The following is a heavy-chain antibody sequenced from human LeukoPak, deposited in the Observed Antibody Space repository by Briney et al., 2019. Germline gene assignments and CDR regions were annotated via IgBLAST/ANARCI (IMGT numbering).Heavy chain of an antibody. V-gene: IGHV3-30*03. CDR1: GFTFSSYG. CDR3: ATDIVATSPPDY. CDR2: ISYDGSNK. D-gene: IGHD5-12*01. J-gene: IGHJ4*02. Sequence: GGSLRLSCAASGFTFSSYGMHWVRQAPGKGLEWVAVISYDGSNKYYADSVKGRFTISRDNSKNTLYLQMNSLRAEDTAVYYCATDIVATSPPDYWGQGTLVTASS.